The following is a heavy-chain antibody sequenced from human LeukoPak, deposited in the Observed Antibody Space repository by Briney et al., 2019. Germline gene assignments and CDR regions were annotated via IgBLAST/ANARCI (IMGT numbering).Heavy chain of an antibody. Sequence: ASVNLSRKVSGYTLTELSMHWVRQAPGKGLEWMGGFDPEDGETIYTQNFQGRVTMTEDTSTDTAYMELSSLRSGHTAVYYCATGRRAYYYYYYMAVSGKGWTVTVPS. CDR3: ATGRRAYYYYYYMAV. V-gene: IGHV1-24*01. CDR1: GYTLTELS. J-gene: IGHJ6*03. CDR2: FDPEDGET.